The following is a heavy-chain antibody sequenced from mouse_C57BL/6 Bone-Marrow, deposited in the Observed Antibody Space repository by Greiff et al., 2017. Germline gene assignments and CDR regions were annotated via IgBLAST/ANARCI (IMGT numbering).Heavy chain of an antibody. CDR2: IRLKSDNYAT. CDR3: TGILRYPFAY. J-gene: IGHJ3*01. D-gene: IGHD1-1*01. Sequence: EVKVEESGGGLVQPGGSMKLSCVASGFTFSNYWMNWVRQSPEKGLEWVAQIRLKSDNYATHYAESVKGRFTISRDDSKSSVYLQMNNLRAEDTGIYYCTGILRYPFAYWGQGTLVTVSA. CDR1: GFTFSNYW. V-gene: IGHV6-3*01.